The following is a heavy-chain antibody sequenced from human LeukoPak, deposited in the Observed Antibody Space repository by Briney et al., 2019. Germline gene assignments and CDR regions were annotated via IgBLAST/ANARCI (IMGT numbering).Heavy chain of an antibody. CDR1: GGSISGYF. Sequence: SETLSLTCTVSGGSISGYFWSWIRQPAGKGLEWIGRIHDNGDSNHNPSLKSRVTMALDTSKNQFSLKLSSVTAADTAVYYCAGALNGMDVWGQGTTVTVSS. CDR3: AGALNGMDV. V-gene: IGHV4-4*07. CDR2: IHDNGDS. J-gene: IGHJ6*02.